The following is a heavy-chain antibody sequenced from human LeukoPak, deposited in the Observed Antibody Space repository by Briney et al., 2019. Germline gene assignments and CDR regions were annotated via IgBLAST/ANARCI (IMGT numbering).Heavy chain of an antibody. CDR3: AELGITMIGGV. D-gene: IGHD3-10*02. J-gene: IGHJ6*04. V-gene: IGHV3-48*03. Sequence: PGGSLRLSCAASGFTFSSYEMNWVRQAQGKGLEWVSYISSSGSTIYYAASVKGRFTISRDNAKNSLCLQMNSPRAEDTAVYYCAELGITMIGGVWGKGTTVTISS. CDR1: GFTFSSYE. CDR2: ISSSGSTI.